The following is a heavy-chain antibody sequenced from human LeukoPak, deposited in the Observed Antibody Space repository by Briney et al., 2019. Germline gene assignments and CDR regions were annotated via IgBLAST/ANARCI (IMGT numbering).Heavy chain of an antibody. CDR3: ARQEGSGIYLFDY. V-gene: IGHV5-51*01. J-gene: IGHJ4*02. Sequence: RGESLKISCKGSGYSFKFYWIAWVREMPGKGLEWMGIIYPSDSDTRYSPSFQGQVTISVDRSISTAYLQWSSLKASDTAVYYCARQEGSGIYLFDYWGQGTLVTVSS. CDR2: IYPSDSDT. CDR1: GYSFKFYW. D-gene: IGHD3-10*01.